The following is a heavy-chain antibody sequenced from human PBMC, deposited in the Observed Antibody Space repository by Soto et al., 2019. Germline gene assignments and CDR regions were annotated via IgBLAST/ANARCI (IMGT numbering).Heavy chain of an antibody. D-gene: IGHD6-19*01. J-gene: IGHJ4*02. V-gene: IGHV3-7*01. CDR1: GFSLSGHW. CDR2: IKQDGSER. CDR3: ARSSGWLHDY. Sequence: GGSLRLSCAASGFSLSGHWMNWVRQAPGRGLEWVAIIKQDGSERYYVDSVKGRFTISRDNAKNSLYLQMSSLRVEDTALYYCARSSGWLHDYWGQGTLVTVSS.